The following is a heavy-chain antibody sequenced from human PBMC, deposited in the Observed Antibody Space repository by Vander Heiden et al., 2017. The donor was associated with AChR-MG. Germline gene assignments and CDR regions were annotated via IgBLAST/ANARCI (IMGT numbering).Heavy chain of an antibody. CDR1: GATFSSYW. J-gene: IGHJ6*02. CDR3: ARTAYGYGTYYYYGMDV. Sequence: EVQLVESGGGLVQPVGSLRLSCAASGATFSSYWMSWVRQAPGKGLEWVANIKQDGSEKYYVDSVKGRFTISRDNAKNSLYLQMNSLRAEETAVYYCARTAYGYGTYYYYGMDVWGQGTTVTVSS. D-gene: IGHD5-18*01. CDR2: IKQDGSEK. V-gene: IGHV3-7*01.